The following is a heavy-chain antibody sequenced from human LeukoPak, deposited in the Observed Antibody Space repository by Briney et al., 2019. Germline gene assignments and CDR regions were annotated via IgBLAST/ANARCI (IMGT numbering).Heavy chain of an antibody. D-gene: IGHD3-10*01. CDR1: GGSISSNRYY. CDR2: IYHSGTT. CDR3: ARKENVYYYFDY. V-gene: IGHV4-39*07. J-gene: IGHJ4*02. Sequence: SETLSLTCTVSGGSISSNRYYWGWIRQPPGKGLEWIGYIYHSGTTYCNPSLQSRVTMSVDTSKNQFSLKLSSVTAVDTAVYYCARKENVYYYFDYWGQGTLVTVSS.